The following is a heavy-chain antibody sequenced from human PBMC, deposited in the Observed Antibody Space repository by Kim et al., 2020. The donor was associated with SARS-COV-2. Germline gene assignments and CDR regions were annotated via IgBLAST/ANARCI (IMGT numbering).Heavy chain of an antibody. Sequence: GGSLRLSCAASGFTFDDYAMHWVRQAPGKGLEWVSGISWNSGSIGYADSVKGRFTISRDNAKNSLYLQMNSLRAEDTALYYCAKDYFDGGALEQYFDYWGQGTLVTVSS. D-gene: IGHD3-9*01. CDR1: GFTFDDYA. CDR3: AKDYFDGGALEQYFDY. CDR2: ISWNSGSI. J-gene: IGHJ4*02. V-gene: IGHV3-9*01.